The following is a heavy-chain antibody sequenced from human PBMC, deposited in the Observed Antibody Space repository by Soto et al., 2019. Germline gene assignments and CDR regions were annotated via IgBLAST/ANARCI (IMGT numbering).Heavy chain of an antibody. Sequence: QITLKESGPTLVKPTQTLTLTCTFSGFSLSTSGVGVGWIRQPPGKALEWLALMYWNDDKRYSPSLKSRLTITKDTAKNQVVLTMTNMDPVDTATYYCAHRPDYYDSFTPYYCDYWGQGTLVTVSS. D-gene: IGHD3-22*01. J-gene: IGHJ4*02. CDR2: MYWNDDK. V-gene: IGHV2-5*01. CDR1: GFSLSTSGVG. CDR3: AHRPDYYDSFTPYYCDY.